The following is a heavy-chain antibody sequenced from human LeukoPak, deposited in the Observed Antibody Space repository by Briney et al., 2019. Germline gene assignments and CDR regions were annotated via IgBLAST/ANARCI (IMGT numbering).Heavy chain of an antibody. CDR2: ITGDGGAT. D-gene: IGHD3-3*01. V-gene: IGHV3-43*02. CDR1: GFTFGDYD. Sequence: GGSLRLSCAASGFTFGDYDMHWFRQPPGRGLQWVSLITGDGGATSYAGSAEGRFTISRDNSKNSLYLHMNSLTTEDTALYYCAKGHFGAGHYWGQGTLVTVSS. J-gene: IGHJ4*02. CDR3: AKGHFGAGHY.